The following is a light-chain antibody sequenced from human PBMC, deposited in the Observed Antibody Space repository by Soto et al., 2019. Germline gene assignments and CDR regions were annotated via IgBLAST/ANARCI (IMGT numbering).Light chain of an antibody. CDR2: GAS. J-gene: IGKJ1*01. Sequence: EIVMTQSPVTLSVSPGERATLSCRASQSVGSSLAWYQQKAGQAPRLLIYGASTRATGIPDRFSGSGSGTDFTLTITRLEPEDFAMYYCQRYDSFRTFGQGTKVDIK. CDR3: QRYDSFRT. V-gene: IGKV3-20*01. CDR1: QSVGSS.